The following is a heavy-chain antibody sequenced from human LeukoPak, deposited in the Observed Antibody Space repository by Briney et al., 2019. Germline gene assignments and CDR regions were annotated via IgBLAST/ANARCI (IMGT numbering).Heavy chain of an antibody. CDR2: IYYSGST. V-gene: IGHV4-59*01. Sequence: SETLSLTCTVSGGSISSYYWSWIRQPPGKGLEWIGYIYYSGSTNYNPSLKSRVTVSVDTSKNQFSLKLSSVTAADTAVYYCARGMYSSSWFFDYWGQGTLVTVSS. CDR3: ARGMYSSSWFFDY. CDR1: GGSISSYY. J-gene: IGHJ4*02. D-gene: IGHD6-13*01.